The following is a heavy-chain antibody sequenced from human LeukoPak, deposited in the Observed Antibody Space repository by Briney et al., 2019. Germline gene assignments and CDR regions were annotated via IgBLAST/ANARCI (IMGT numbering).Heavy chain of an antibody. D-gene: IGHD5-18*01. V-gene: IGHV3-53*01. J-gene: IGHJ6*03. CDR1: GFTVSSNY. CDR2: IYSGGST. CDR3: ARGRWIQLWFSSQNYYMDV. Sequence: GGSLRLSCAASGFTVSSNYMSWVRQAPGKGLEWVSVIYSGGSTYYADSVKGRFTISRDNSKSTLYIQMNSLRAEDTAVYYCARGRWIQLWFSSQNYYMDVWGKGTTVTVSS.